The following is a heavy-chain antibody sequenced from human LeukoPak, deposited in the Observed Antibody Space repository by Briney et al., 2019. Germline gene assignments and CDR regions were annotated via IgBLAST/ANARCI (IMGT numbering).Heavy chain of an antibody. Sequence: GASVKVSCKASGYTFTGYYMHWVRQAPGQGLEWMGRINPNSGGTNYAQKFQGRVTMTRDTSISTACMELSRLRSDDTAVYYCARDTRAMVRGVIINFDYWGQGTLVTVSS. CDR3: ARDTRAMVRGVIINFDY. V-gene: IGHV1-2*06. CDR1: GYTFTGYY. D-gene: IGHD3-10*01. CDR2: INPNSGGT. J-gene: IGHJ4*02.